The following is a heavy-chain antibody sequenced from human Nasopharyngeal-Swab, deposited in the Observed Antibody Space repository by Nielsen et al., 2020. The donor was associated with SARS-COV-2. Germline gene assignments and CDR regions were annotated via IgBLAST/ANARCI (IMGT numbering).Heavy chain of an antibody. J-gene: IGHJ6*02. CDR2: IKQDGSEK. CDR3: ARSRRYYYGSGAVSDYYYGMDV. D-gene: IGHD3-10*01. Sequence: GESPKISFAASGFTFSSYWMSWVRQAPGKGLELVANIKQDGSEKYYVDSVKGRFTISRDNAKNSLYLQMNSLRAEDTAVYYCARSRRYYYGSGAVSDYYYGMDVWGQGTTVTVSS. V-gene: IGHV3-7*01. CDR1: GFTFSSYW.